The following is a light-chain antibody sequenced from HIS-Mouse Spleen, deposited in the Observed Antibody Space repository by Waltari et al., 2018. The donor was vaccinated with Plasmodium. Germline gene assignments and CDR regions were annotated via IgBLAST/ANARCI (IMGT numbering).Light chain of an antibody. V-gene: IGLV3-10*01. CDR1: ALPNKY. CDR2: EDS. J-gene: IGLJ3*02. CDR3: YSTDSSGNHRV. Sequence: SYELTQPPSVSVSPGQTARITCSGDALPNKYAYWYQQKSGQAPVLVIYEDSKRPPGIPGRFPGSSSGTVATLTISVAQVEDEADYYCYSTDSSGNHRVFGGGTKLTVL.